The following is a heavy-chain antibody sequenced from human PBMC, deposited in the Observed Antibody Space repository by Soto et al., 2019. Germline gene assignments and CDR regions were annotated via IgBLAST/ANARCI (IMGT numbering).Heavy chain of an antibody. CDR3: AGSTPSYGSGSYAVYY. CDR1: GFTFSSYW. Sequence: EVQLVESGGGLVQPGGSLRLSCAASGFTFSSYWMSWVRQAPGKGLEWVANIKQDGSEKYYVDSVKGRFTISRDNAKNSLDLQMNSLRAEDTAVYYCAGSTPSYGSGSYAVYYWGQGTLVTVSS. J-gene: IGHJ4*02. CDR2: IKQDGSEK. D-gene: IGHD3-10*01. V-gene: IGHV3-7*05.